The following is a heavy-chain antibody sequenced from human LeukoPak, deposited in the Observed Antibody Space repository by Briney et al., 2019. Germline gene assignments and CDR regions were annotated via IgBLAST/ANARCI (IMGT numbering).Heavy chain of an antibody. D-gene: IGHD4-17*01. CDR2: TYYRSKWYN. J-gene: IGHJ4*02. V-gene: IGHV6-1*01. Sequence: SQTLSLTCAISGDSVSSNSAAWNWIRQSTSRGLEWLGRTYYRSKWYNDYAVSVKSRITINPDTSKNQSSLQLNSVTPEDTAVYYCARQASVTNYYFDYWGQGTLVTVSS. CDR3: ARQASVTNYYFDY. CDR1: GDSVSSNSAA.